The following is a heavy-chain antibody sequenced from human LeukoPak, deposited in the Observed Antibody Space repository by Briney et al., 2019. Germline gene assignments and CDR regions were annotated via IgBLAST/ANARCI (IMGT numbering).Heavy chain of an antibody. Sequence: ASVKVSCKASGGTFSSYAISWVRQAPGQGLGWMGGIIPIFGTANYAQKFQGRVTITADKSTSTAYMELSSLRSEDTAVYYCARDGSGPYYGMDVWGKGTTVTVSS. CDR3: ARDGSGPYYGMDV. V-gene: IGHV1-69*06. D-gene: IGHD3-10*01. CDR1: GGTFSSYA. CDR2: IIPIFGTA. J-gene: IGHJ6*04.